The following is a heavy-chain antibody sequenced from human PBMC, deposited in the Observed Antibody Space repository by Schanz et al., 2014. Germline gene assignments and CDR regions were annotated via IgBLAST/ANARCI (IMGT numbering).Heavy chain of an antibody. J-gene: IGHJ4*02. CDR2: VSSDGNND. CDR1: GFSFSSYA. Sequence: EVQLLESGGGLVQPGGSLRLSCAASGFSFSSYAMSWVRQAPGKGLEWVALVSSDGNNDYYTDSVKGRFTISRDNSKNTLYLQMNSLRAEDTAVYYCAKYRGYYRVSGSYRELEYWGQGTLVTVSS. V-gene: IGHV3-23*03. CDR3: AKYRGYYRVSGSYRELEY. D-gene: IGHD3-10*01.